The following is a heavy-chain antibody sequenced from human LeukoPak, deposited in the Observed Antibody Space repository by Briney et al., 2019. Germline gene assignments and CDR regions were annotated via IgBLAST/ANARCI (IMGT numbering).Heavy chain of an antibody. J-gene: IGHJ4*02. Sequence: GGSLRLSCAASGFTFSSYVMSWVRQAPGKGLEWVSAISGSGGSTYYADSVKGRFTISRDNSKNTLYLQMNSLRAEDTAVYYCAKDSPGYYDSSGYLYNDYWGQGTLVTVSS. D-gene: IGHD3-22*01. CDR1: GFTFSSYV. CDR2: ISGSGGST. CDR3: AKDSPGYYDSSGYLYNDY. V-gene: IGHV3-23*01.